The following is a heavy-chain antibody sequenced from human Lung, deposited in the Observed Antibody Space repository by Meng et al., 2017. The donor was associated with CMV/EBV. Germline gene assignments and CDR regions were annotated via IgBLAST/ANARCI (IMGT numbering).Heavy chain of an antibody. J-gene: IGHJ4*02. CDR1: GFSFSSFA. Sequence: GGSLRLXCAASGFSFSSFAMHWVRQAPGKGLEWVAVIWFDGSFKFYGDSVQGRFTISRDNSKNILYLEMNNLRAEDTAVYYCAKVPCSSTSCYPYYFDYWGQGXLVTVSS. CDR3: AKVPCSSTSCYPYYFDY. D-gene: IGHD2-2*01. CDR2: IWFDGSFK. V-gene: IGHV3-33*06.